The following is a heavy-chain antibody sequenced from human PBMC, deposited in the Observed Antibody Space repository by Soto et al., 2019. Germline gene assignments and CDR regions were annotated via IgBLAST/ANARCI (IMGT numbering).Heavy chain of an antibody. J-gene: IGHJ6*02. D-gene: IGHD2-2*03. CDR3: ARDGYCSSTSCYSPYYYGMDV. V-gene: IGHV1-69*01. CDR2: IIPIFGTA. Sequence: QVQLVQSGAEVKKPGSSVKVSYKASGGTFSSYAISWVRQAPGQGLEWMGGIIPIFGTANYAQKFQGRVTITADESTSTAYMELSSLRSEDTAVYYCARDGYCSSTSCYSPYYYGMDVWGQGTTVTVSS. CDR1: GGTFSSYA.